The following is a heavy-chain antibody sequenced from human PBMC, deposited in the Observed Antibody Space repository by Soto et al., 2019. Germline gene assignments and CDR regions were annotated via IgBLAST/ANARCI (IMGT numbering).Heavy chain of an antibody. CDR3: ARARSGSYYYYYGMDV. CDR2: IYHSGST. CDR1: GYSISSGYY. V-gene: IGHV4-38-2*02. J-gene: IGHJ6*02. Sequence: SETLSLTCTVSGYSISSGYYWGWIRQPPGKGLEWIGRIYHSGSTYYNPSLKSRVTISVDTSKNQFSLKLSSVTAADTAVYYCARARSGSYYYYYGMDVWGQGTTVTVSS. D-gene: IGHD1-26*01.